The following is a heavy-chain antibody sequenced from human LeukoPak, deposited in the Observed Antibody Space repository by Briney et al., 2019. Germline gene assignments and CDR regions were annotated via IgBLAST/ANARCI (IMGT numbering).Heavy chain of an antibody. D-gene: IGHD2/OR15-2a*01. J-gene: IGHJ6*03. CDR3: ARHGPFDYMDV. Sequence: SETLSLTCTVSGGSISSYYWSWIRQPPGKGLEWIGYIYYSGSTNYKPSLKSRVTISVDTSKNQFSLKLSSVTAADTAVYYCARHGPFDYMDVWGKGTTVTISS. CDR1: GGSISSYY. V-gene: IGHV4-59*08. CDR2: IYYSGST.